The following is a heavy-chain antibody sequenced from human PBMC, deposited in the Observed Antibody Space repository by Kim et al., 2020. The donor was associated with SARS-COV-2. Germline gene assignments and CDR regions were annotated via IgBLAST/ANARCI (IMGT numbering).Heavy chain of an antibody. D-gene: IGHD4-4*01. CDR3: ARDNPIEGNLDY. J-gene: IGHJ4*02. V-gene: IGHV3-7*01. Sequence: YYVDSVKGRFTISGDNAKTSLYLQMSSMRAEGTTVYYCARDNPIEGNLDYWGQGTLVTVSS.